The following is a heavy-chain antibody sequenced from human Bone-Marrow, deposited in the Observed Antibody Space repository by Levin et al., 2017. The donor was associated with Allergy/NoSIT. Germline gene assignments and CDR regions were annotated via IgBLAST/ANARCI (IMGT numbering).Heavy chain of an antibody. J-gene: IGHJ4*02. V-gene: IGHV3-48*03. CDR2: ISSTGKAI. D-gene: IGHD3-22*01. CDR1: GFTFNTYE. CDR3: ERQEMHYDSSGCDY. Sequence: PGGSLRLSCVASGFTFNTYEMNWVRQAPGKGLEWVSYISSTGKAINQPDSVKGRFTISRDNARNALYLQMNSLRAEDTAVYYCERQEMHYDSSGCDYWGRGTLVTVSS.